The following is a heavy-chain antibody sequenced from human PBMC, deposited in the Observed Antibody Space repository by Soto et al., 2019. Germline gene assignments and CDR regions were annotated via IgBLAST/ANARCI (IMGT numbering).Heavy chain of an antibody. D-gene: IGHD6-19*01. CDR3: ARAGIAVAGTFDP. V-gene: IGHV4-34*01. CDR2: INHSGST. CDR1: GGSFSGYY. Sequence: PSETLSLTCAVYGGSFSGYYWSWIRQPPGKGLEWIGEINHSGSTNYNPSLKSRVTISVDTSKNQFSLKLSSVTAADTAVYYCARAGIAVAGTFDPWGQGTLVTVSS. J-gene: IGHJ5*02.